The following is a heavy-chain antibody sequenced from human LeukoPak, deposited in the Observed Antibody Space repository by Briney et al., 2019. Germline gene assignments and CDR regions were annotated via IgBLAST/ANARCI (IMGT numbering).Heavy chain of an antibody. CDR1: GVSISSSSYY. J-gene: IGHJ6*03. Sequence: SETLSLTCTVSGVSISSSSYYWGWLRQPPGKGLEWIGSIYYSGSTYYNPSLKSRVTISVDTSKNQFSLKLSSVTAADTAVYYCARVLVYYYYMDVWGKGTTVTVSS. D-gene: IGHD2-2*01. CDR2: IYYSGST. V-gene: IGHV4-39*07. CDR3: ARVLVYYYYMDV.